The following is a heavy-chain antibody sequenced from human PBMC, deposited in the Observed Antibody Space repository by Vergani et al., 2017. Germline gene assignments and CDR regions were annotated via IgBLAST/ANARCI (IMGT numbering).Heavy chain of an antibody. J-gene: IGHJ5*02. CDR2: IYYSGST. V-gene: IGHV4-31*01. Sequence: QVQLQESGPGLVKPSQTLSLTCTVSGGSISSGGYYWSWIRQHPGKGLEWIGYIYYSGSTYYNPSLKSPVTISVDTSKNQFSLKLSAVTAADTAVYYCARSPSAATQVDWFDPWGQGTLVTVSS. D-gene: IGHD2-15*01. CDR1: GGSISSGGYY. CDR3: ARSPSAATQVDWFDP.